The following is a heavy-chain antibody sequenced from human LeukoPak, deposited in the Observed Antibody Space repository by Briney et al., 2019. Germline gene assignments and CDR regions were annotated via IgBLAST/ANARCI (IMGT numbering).Heavy chain of an antibody. D-gene: IGHD2-2*02. CDR3: ASSSHGVPAAIEDDAFDI. Sequence: ASVKVSCKASGGTFSSYAISWVRQAPGQGLEWMGRIIPIFGIANYAQKFQGRVTITADKSTSTAYMEMSSLRSEDTAVYYCASSSHGVPAAIEDDAFDIWGQGKMVTVSS. J-gene: IGHJ3*02. V-gene: IGHV1-69*04. CDR1: GGTFSSYA. CDR2: IIPIFGIA.